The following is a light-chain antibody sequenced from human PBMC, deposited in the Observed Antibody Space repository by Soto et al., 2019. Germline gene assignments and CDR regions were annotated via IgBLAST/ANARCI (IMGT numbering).Light chain of an antibody. CDR3: QQYNNWPPMYT. Sequence: DIQMTQSPSSLSASVGDRVTITCRASQGISNYLAWYQQKPGKVPKLLIYAASTLQSGVPSRFSGSGSGTDFTLTISSLQPEDVATYYCQQYNNWPPMYTFGQGTKLEIK. CDR2: AAS. CDR1: QGISNY. V-gene: IGKV1-27*01. J-gene: IGKJ2*01.